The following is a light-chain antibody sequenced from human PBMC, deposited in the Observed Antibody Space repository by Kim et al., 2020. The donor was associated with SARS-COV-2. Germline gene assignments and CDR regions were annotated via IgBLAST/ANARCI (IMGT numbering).Light chain of an antibody. CDR2: GAS. CDR3: QQYGNSPYT. CDR1: QSVSSSS. Sequence: LSTGESATLACRASQSVSSSSLAWYQQKPGQAPRVLIYGASSRATGIPDRFSGSGSGTDFTLTISRLEPEDFAVYYCQQYGNSPYTFGQGTKLEI. J-gene: IGKJ2*01. V-gene: IGKV3-20*01.